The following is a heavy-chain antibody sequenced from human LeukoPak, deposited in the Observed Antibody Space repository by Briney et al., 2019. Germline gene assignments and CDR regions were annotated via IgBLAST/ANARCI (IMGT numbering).Heavy chain of an antibody. CDR3: ARGNSEGRFNWFDP. J-gene: IGHJ5*02. CDR2: IIPIFGTA. D-gene: IGHD4-23*01. CDR1: GGTFSSYA. V-gene: IGHV1-69*06. Sequence: SVKVSCKASGGTFSSYAISWVRQAPGQGLEWMGGIIPIFGTANYAQKFRGRVTITADKSTSTAYMELSSLRSEDTAVYYCARGNSEGRFNWFDPWGQGTLVTVSS.